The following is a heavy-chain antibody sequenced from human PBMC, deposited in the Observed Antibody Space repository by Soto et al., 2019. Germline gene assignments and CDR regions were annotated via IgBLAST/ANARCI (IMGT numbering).Heavy chain of an antibody. Sequence: ASVKVSCKASGYTFTSYYMHWVRQAPGQGLEWMGIINPSGGSTSYAQKFQGRVTMTRDTSTSTVYMELSSLRSEDMAVYYCARDSAQLWIDYWGQGTLVTVSS. J-gene: IGHJ4*02. CDR3: ARDSAQLWIDY. D-gene: IGHD5-18*01. CDR2: INPSGGST. V-gene: IGHV1-46*03. CDR1: GYTFTSYY.